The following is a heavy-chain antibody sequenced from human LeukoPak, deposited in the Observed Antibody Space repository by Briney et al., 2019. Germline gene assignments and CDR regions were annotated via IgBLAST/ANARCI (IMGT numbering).Heavy chain of an antibody. CDR1: GYSISSGYF. CDR2: ISHGGST. Sequence: SETLSLTCTVSGYSISSGYFWGWIRQPPGKGLEWIGTISHGGSTYYNPSLKSRVTISADTSKNQFSLNLSSVTAADTAVFYCARATVTTEGDYFDYWGQGTLVTVSS. V-gene: IGHV4-38-2*02. CDR3: ARATVTTEGDYFDY. D-gene: IGHD4-17*01. J-gene: IGHJ4*02.